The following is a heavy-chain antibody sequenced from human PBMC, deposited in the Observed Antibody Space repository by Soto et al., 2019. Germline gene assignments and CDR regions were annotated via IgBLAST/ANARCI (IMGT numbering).Heavy chain of an antibody. Sequence: GASVKVSCKASGYTFTSYAMHWVRQAPGQRLEWMGWIDAGNGNTKYSQKFQGRVTITRDTSASTAYMELSSLRSEDTAVYYCARDQDGYYGPGRRYYYGMDVWGQGTTVTVSS. V-gene: IGHV1-3*01. CDR1: GYTFTSYA. CDR3: ARDQDGYYGPGRRYYYGMDV. J-gene: IGHJ6*02. CDR2: IDAGNGNT. D-gene: IGHD3-10*01.